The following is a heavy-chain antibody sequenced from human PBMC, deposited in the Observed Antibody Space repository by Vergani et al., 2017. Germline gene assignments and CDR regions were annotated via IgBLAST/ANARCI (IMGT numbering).Heavy chain of an antibody. D-gene: IGHD5-12*01. J-gene: IGHJ3*02. CDR3: ARGDSGGYDIGDAFDI. V-gene: IGHV3-30*14. Sequence: QVQLVESGGGVVQPGRSLRLSCAASGFTFSSYAMHWVRQAPGKGLEWVAVISYDGSNKYYADSVKGRFTISRDNSKNTLYLQMNSLRAEDTAVYYCARGDSGGYDIGDAFDIWGQGTMVTVSS. CDR1: GFTFSSYA. CDR2: ISYDGSNK.